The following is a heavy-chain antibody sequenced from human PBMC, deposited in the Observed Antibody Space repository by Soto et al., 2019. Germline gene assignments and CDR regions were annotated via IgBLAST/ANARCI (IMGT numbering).Heavy chain of an antibody. CDR2: LKSKTDGGTI. Sequence: EVQLVESGGDLVKPGGSLRLSCAASGFTFNNAWMNWVRQAPGKGLEWVGRLKSKTDGGTIDYAAPVKGRFTISGDDSKNALFLQMNTLKIEDTAVYYCTTTEELRVFPYYFDYWGQGTLVTVSS. V-gene: IGHV3-15*07. D-gene: IGHD3-10*01. CDR3: TTTEELRVFPYYFDY. CDR1: GFTFNNAW. J-gene: IGHJ4*02.